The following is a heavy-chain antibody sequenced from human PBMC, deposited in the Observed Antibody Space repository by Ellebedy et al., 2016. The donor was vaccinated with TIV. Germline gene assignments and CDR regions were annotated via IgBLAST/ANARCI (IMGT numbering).Heavy chain of an antibody. J-gene: IGHJ3*02. CDR1: GFTFGDYA. V-gene: IGHV3-15*01. CDR2: IKSKTDGGTT. CDR3: ARLHDYPDAFDI. D-gene: IGHD4-11*01. Sequence: GESLKISCTASGFTFGDYAMSWLRQAPEKGLEWVGRIKSKTDGGTTDYAAPVKGRFTISRDDSKNTLYLQMNSLKTEDTSVYYCARLHDYPDAFDIWGQGTMVTVSS.